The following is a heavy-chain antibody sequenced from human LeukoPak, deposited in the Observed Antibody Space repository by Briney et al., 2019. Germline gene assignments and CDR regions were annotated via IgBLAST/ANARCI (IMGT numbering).Heavy chain of an antibody. CDR2: ISSSSSYI. CDR1: GFTFSSYS. Sequence: GGSLRLSCAASGFTFSSYSMNWVRQAPGKGLEWVSSISSSSSYIYYADSVKGRFTISRDNAKNSLYLQMNSLRAEDTAVYYCANEREKYSSSSDFQHWGQGTLVTVSS. CDR3: ANEREKYSSSSDFQH. D-gene: IGHD6-13*01. V-gene: IGHV3-21*01. J-gene: IGHJ1*01.